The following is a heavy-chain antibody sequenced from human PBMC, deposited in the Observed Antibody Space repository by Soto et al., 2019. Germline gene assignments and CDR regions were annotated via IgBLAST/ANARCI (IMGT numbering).Heavy chain of an antibody. Sequence: ASVTVSCQASGYTFTSYYISWVRQAPGQGLEWMGWISGYNGNTNYTQKFQGRVTMTRDTSTSTVYMELSSLRSEDTAVYYCARDRRDGYNTFDYWGQGTLVTVSS. CDR1: GYTFTSYY. D-gene: IGHD5-12*01. V-gene: IGHV1-18*01. CDR2: ISGYNGNT. CDR3: ARDRRDGYNTFDY. J-gene: IGHJ4*02.